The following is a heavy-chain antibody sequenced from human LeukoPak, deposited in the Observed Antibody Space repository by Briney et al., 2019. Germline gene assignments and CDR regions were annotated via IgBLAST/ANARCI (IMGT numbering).Heavy chain of an antibody. Sequence: ASVKVSCKASGYTFTSYGISWVRQAPGQGLEWMGWISAYNGNTNYAQKLQGRVTMTTDTSTSTAYMELRSLRSDDTAVYYCARAGSIFGVVLIPDFDYWGQGTLVTVSS. D-gene: IGHD3-3*01. CDR3: ARAGSIFGVVLIPDFDY. V-gene: IGHV1-18*01. CDR2: ISAYNGNT. J-gene: IGHJ4*02. CDR1: GYTFTSYG.